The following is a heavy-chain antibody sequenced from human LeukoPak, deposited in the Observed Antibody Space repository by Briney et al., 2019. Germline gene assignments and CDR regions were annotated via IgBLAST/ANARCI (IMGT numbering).Heavy chain of an antibody. CDR1: GFTFSSYS. CDR3: AREGRAAAGTSRYYY. J-gene: IGHJ4*02. Sequence: GGSLRLSCAASGFTFSSYSMNWVRQAPGKGLEWVSYISSSSSTIYYADSVKGRFTISRDNAKNSLYLQMNSLRAEDTAVYYCAREGRAAAGTSRYYYWGQGTLVTVSS. CDR2: ISSSSSTI. D-gene: IGHD6-13*01. V-gene: IGHV3-48*01.